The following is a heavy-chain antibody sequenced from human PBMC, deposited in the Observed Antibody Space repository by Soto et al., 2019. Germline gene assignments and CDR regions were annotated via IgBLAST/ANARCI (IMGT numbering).Heavy chain of an antibody. CDR2: INAGNGNT. J-gene: IGHJ4*02. CDR3: ARAVAVPADFDY. CDR1: GYTFSNFA. V-gene: IGHV1-3*01. Sequence: ASVKVSCKASGYTFSNFAMHWVRQAPGQRLEWMGWINAGNGNTKYSQKFQGRVTITRDISASTAYMELSSLRSEDTAVYYCARAVAVPADFDYWGQGTLVTVSS. D-gene: IGHD2-2*01.